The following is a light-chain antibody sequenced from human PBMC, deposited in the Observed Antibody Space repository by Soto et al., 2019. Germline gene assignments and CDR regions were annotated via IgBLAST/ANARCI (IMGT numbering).Light chain of an antibody. V-gene: IGLV3-21*02. Sequence: SYVLTQPPSVSVAPGQTARITCGGNNIGSKSVHWYQQRPGQAPVLVVYDDSDRPSGITERFSGSNSWNTATLTISGVEVGDEADYYCQVWDSSTDHDVFGTGTKLTVL. CDR2: DDS. CDR3: QVWDSSTDHDV. J-gene: IGLJ1*01. CDR1: NIGSKS.